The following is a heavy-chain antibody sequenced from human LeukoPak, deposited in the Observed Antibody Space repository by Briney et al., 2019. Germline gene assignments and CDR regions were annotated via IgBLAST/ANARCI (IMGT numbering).Heavy chain of an antibody. D-gene: IGHD2-2*01. V-gene: IGHV3-21*01. CDR1: GFPFHKYT. CDR3: ASGGGYCSSTRCF. J-gene: IGHJ4*02. Sequence: GGSLRLSCIASGFPFHKYTMSWVRQAPGKGLEWVSSLSSTNPYSNYADSVEGRFTISRDNAKNSLYLQMNSLRAEDTAVYYCASGGGYCSSTRCFWGQGTLVTVSS. CDR2: LSSTNPYS.